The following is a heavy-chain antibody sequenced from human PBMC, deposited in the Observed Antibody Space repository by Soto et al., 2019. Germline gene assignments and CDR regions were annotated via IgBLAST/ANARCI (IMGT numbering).Heavy chain of an antibody. Sequence: GASVKVSCKASGYTFTYYSVHWVRQAPGQRLEWMGWINAGDGNTKYSPNFQGRVTITKDTSASTVYMELSSLRSEDTAVYFCTRDYYDCSGYYAKFDYWGQGTLVTVSA. D-gene: IGHD3-22*01. CDR2: INAGDGNT. J-gene: IGHJ4*02. V-gene: IGHV1-3*01. CDR3: TRDYYDCSGYYAKFDY. CDR1: GYTFTYYS.